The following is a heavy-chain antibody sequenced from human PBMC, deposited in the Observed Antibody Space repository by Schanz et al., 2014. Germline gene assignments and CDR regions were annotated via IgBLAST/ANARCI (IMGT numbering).Heavy chain of an antibody. CDR1: GYTTFTDYY. D-gene: IGHD6-19*01. Sequence: QVQLVQSGAEVKKPGASAKVSCKASGYTTFTDYYIHWVRQAPGQGPEWMGWMNPNSGNTGYAQKFQGRVTMTRNTSISTAYMELSSLRSEDTAVYYCARLGTGMAVAGSIIVSYYYYMDVWGEGTTVTVSS. CDR2: MNPNSGNT. V-gene: IGHV1-8*02. J-gene: IGHJ6*03. CDR3: ARLGTGMAVAGSIIVSYYYYMDV.